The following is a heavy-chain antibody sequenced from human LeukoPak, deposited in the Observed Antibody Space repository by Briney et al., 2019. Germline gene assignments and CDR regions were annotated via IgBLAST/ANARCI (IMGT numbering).Heavy chain of an antibody. CDR2: MNPNSGNT. CDR3: AKTPGYSSGPNWFDH. Sequence: GASVKVSCKASGYSFTSYDINWVRQATGQGLEWMGWMNPNSGNTGYAQKFQGRVTMTRDTSISTAYMELSSLTSEDTAVYYCAKTPGYSSGPNWFDHWGQGTLVTISP. CDR1: GYSFTSYD. V-gene: IGHV1-8*01. D-gene: IGHD6-19*01. J-gene: IGHJ5*02.